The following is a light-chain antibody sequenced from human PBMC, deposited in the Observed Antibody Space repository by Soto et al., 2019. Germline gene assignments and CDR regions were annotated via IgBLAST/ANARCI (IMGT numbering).Light chain of an antibody. CDR3: QQYYTSPLS. J-gene: IGKJ4*01. CDR2: GAS. CDR1: QSVSSSY. Sequence: EIVLTQSPGTLSLSPGERATLSCRASQSVSSSYLVWYQQKPGQAPRLLIYGASSRATRIPDRFSGSGSGTDCTLTISRLEPGDFAVYFCQQYYTSPLSFGGGTKVEIK. V-gene: IGKV3-20*01.